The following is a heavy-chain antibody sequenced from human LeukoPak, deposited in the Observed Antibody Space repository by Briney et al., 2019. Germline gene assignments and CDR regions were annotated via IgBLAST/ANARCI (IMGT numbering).Heavy chain of an antibody. CDR3: ARHTKNSSGWYYFDY. V-gene: IGHV4-59*08. J-gene: IGHJ4*02. D-gene: IGHD6-19*01. Sequence: SETLSLTCTVSGGSINSYYWSCIRQPPGKGLEWIGYIYYSGSTNYNPSLKSRVTISVDTSKNQFSLKLSSVTAADTAVYYCARHTKNSSGWYYFDYWGQGTLVTVSS. CDR2: IYYSGST. CDR1: GGSINSYY.